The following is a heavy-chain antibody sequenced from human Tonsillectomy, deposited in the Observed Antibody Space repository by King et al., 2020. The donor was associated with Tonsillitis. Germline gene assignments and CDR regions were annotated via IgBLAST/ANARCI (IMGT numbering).Heavy chain of an antibody. CDR2: IWYDGSNK. CDR1: GFTFTTYG. J-gene: IGHJ4*02. Sequence: VQLVESGGGVVQPGGSLRLSCEVSGFTFTTYGMHWVRLAPGKWLEWVAVIWYDGSNKHYADSVKGRFTISRDNSRNTLYLQMNSLRVEDTAVYYCARDPDHSSFFDYWGQGALVTVSS. D-gene: IGHD1-14*01. V-gene: IGHV3-33*01. CDR3: ARDPDHSSFFDY.